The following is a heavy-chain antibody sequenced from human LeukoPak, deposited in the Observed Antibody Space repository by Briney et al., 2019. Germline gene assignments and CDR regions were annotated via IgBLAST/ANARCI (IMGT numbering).Heavy chain of an antibody. CDR3: AKDRNYYGSGSPPYFDY. CDR1: GFTFSSYG. D-gene: IGHD3-10*01. Sequence: GGSLRLSCATSGFTFSSYGMHWVRQAPGKGLEWVAFIRYDGSNKYYADSVKGRFTISRDNSKNTLYLQMNSLRAEDTAVYYCAKDRNYYGSGSPPYFDYRGQGTLVTVSS. J-gene: IGHJ4*02. V-gene: IGHV3-30*02. CDR2: IRYDGSNK.